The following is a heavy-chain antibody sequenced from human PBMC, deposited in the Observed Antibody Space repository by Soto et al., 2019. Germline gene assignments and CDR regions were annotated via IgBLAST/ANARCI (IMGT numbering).Heavy chain of an antibody. CDR2: IHTGGST. CDR1: GFTVSSKY. CDR3: AREWTTVTTLGGMDV. Sequence: EMQLVESGGGLIQPGGSLRLSCAASGFTVSSKYMNWVRQAPGKGLEWVSVIHTGGSTYYADSVKGRFTISRDNSKNTLYLQMNSRRAEDTAVYFCAREWTTVTTLGGMDVWGQGTTVTVSS. D-gene: IGHD4-17*01. J-gene: IGHJ6*02. V-gene: IGHV3-53*01.